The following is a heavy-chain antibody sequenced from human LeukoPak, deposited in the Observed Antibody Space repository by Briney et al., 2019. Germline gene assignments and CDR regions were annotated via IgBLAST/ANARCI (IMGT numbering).Heavy chain of an antibody. CDR1: GFTFSSFN. D-gene: IGHD6-13*01. V-gene: IGHV3-48*02. J-gene: IGHJ5*02. Sequence: QPRGSLRLSCAASGFTFSSFNMNWVRHTPGKGLEWISYISSSSSTIYYADSVKGRFTISRDNAKSSLYLQMNSLRDEDTAVYYCARYPSVAATGWGRWFDHWGQGTLVTVSS. CDR2: ISSSSSTI. CDR3: ARYPSVAATGWGRWFDH.